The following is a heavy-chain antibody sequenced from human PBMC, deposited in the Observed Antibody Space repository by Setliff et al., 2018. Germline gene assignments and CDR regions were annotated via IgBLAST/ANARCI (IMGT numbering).Heavy chain of an antibody. CDR2: ISAHDGNA. CDR1: GYTFTKYG. CDR3: ARGAVEYSRGWYYFDY. D-gene: IGHD6-19*01. J-gene: IGHJ4*02. Sequence: ASVKVSCKASGYTFTKYGVSWVRQAPGQGLEWMGWISAHDGNANYAQKFQGRVTMTKDTSTSTAYMELRSLRSDDTAVYYCARGAVEYSRGWYYFDYWAQGTLVTISS. V-gene: IGHV1-18*01.